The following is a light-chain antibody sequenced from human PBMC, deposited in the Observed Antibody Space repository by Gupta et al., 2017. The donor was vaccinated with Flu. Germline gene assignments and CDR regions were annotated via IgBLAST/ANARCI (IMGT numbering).Light chain of an antibody. CDR1: TSNIGNNY. CDR2: RNN. V-gene: IGLV1-47*01. J-gene: IGLJ1*01. Sequence: QSVLTQPPSASGTPGQRVAISCSGTTSNIGNNYVYWYRQLPGTAPKVLIYRNNQRPSGVPDRFSGSKSGTSASLAISGLQSDDEADYYCAAWDDSLGGYVFGTGTKVTVL. CDR3: AAWDDSLGGYV.